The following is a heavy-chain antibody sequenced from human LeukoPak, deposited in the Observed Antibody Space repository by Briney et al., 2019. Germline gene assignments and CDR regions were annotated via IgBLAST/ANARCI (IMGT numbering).Heavy chain of an antibody. CDR2: IYTSGST. CDR1: GGSIGSYY. CDR3: ARLRDYYDSSGYFAVGYYMDV. V-gene: IGHV4-4*07. D-gene: IGHD3-22*01. Sequence: SETLSLTCTVSGGSIGSYYWSWIRQPAGKGLEWIGRIYTSGSTNYNPSLKSRVTMSVDTSKNQFSLKLSSVTAADTAVYYCARLRDYYDSSGYFAVGYYMDVWGKGTTVTVSS. J-gene: IGHJ6*03.